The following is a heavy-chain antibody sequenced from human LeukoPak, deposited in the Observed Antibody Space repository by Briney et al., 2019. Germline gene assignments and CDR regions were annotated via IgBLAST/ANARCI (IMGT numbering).Heavy chain of an antibody. Sequence: GGSLRLSCAASGFTFSSYDMNWVRQAPGKGLEWVSSIGTDGVGTTYADFVKGRCTVSRDSSTNTLYLQMNSLRADDTAIYYCTKVLRTWYFDLWGRGALVTVSS. V-gene: IGHV3-23*01. CDR3: TKVLRTWYFDL. J-gene: IGHJ2*01. CDR2: IGTDGVGT. CDR1: GFTFSSYD.